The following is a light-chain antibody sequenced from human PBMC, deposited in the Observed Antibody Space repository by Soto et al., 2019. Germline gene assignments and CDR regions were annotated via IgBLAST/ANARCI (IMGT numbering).Light chain of an antibody. CDR2: NAY. V-gene: IGKV3-20*01. Sequence: IVLTQSPGTLSLSPGERATLSCRASQSVGENYLAWFQQKRGQAPRLLIYNAYTRATGIPDKFSGSGSGTDFTLTISRLEPGDSAVYYCYQYAFSPLTFGQGTNLEIK. J-gene: IGKJ2*01. CDR1: QSVGENY. CDR3: YQYAFSPLT.